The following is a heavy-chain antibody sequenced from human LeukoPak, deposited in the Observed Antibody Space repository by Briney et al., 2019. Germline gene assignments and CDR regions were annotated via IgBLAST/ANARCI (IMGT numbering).Heavy chain of an antibody. CDR1: GYTFTGYY. D-gene: IGHD6-6*01. J-gene: IGHJ6*03. V-gene: IGHV1-2*02. CDR3: ARGALVAHYYYYYMDV. CDR2: INPNSGGT. Sequence: ASVKVSCKASGYTFTGYYMHWVRQAPGQGLEWMGWINPNSGGTNYAQKFQGRVTMTRDTSISTAYMELSRLRSDDTAVYYCARGALVAHYYYYYMDVWGKGTTVTVSS.